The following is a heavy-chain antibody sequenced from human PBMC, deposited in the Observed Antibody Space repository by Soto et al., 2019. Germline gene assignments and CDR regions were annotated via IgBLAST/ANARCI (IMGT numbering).Heavy chain of an antibody. CDR3: ARAGDTIFGVVTYYYMDV. CDR2: ISDDGSNK. V-gene: IGHV3-30*03. CDR1: GFTFSSYG. D-gene: IGHD3-3*01. Sequence: GSLRLSCAASGFTFSSYGMHWVRQAPGKGLEWVAVISDDGSNKYYADSVKGRFTISRDNSKNTLYLQMNSLRSEDTAVYYCARAGDTIFGVVTYYYMDVWGKGTTVTVSS. J-gene: IGHJ6*03.